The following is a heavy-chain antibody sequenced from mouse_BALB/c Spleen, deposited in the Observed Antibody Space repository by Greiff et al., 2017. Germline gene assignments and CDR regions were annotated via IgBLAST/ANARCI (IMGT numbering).Heavy chain of an antibody. D-gene: IGHD2-1*01. CDR2: IYPYNGGT. CDR3: ARSGYYGNPYAMDY. V-gene: IGHV1S29*02. CDR1: GYTFTDYN. J-gene: IGHJ4*01. Sequence: VQLKESGPELVKPGASVKISCKASGYTFTDYNMHWVKQSHGKSLEWIGYIYPYNGGTGYNQKFKSKATLTVDNSSSTAYMELRSLTSEDSAVYYCARSGYYGNPYAMDYWGQGTSVTVSS.